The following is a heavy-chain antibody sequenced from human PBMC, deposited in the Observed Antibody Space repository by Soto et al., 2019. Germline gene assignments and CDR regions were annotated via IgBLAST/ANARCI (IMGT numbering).Heavy chain of an antibody. J-gene: IGHJ4*02. Sequence: EVQLVESGGGLVQPGRSLRLSCAASGFTFENYAMPWVRQAPGKGLEWVAGISWNRGSIGYADSVKGRFTISRDNAKNFLYLQMNSLRAEDTALYYCAKDKLYSNYEYYFDYWGRGTLVTVSS. CDR1: GFTFENYA. CDR2: ISWNRGSI. D-gene: IGHD4-4*01. V-gene: IGHV3-9*01. CDR3: AKDKLYSNYEYYFDY.